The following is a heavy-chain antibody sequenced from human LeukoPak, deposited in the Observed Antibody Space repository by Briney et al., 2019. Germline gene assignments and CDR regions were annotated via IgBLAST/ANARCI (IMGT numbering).Heavy chain of an antibody. D-gene: IGHD3-22*01. CDR1: GFTVSTNY. J-gene: IGHJ4*02. Sequence: GGSLRLSCAASGFTVSTNYMSWVRQAPGKGLEWVSVIYSGGSTYYADSVKGRFTISRDNSKSTLYLQMNSLRAEDTAVYYCARDYPYYYDSSGYYSFDYWGQGTLVTVSS. CDR3: ARDYPYYYDSSGYYSFDY. V-gene: IGHV3-66*01. CDR2: IYSGGST.